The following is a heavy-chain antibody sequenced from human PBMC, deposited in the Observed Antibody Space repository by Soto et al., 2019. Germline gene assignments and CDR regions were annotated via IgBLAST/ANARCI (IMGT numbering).Heavy chain of an antibody. V-gene: IGHV4-39*01. Sequence: QVQLQESGPGLAKPSETLSLTCNVSGDSVNNKDYYWGWIRQPPGTGLEWIASIYFTGSPQSNPSLRSRITISVDTTKNHFSLELRSVTAADTAIYYCTRHSYTHPGLVDYWGQGTRVTVSS. D-gene: IGHD6-6*01. J-gene: IGHJ4*02. CDR2: IYFTGSP. CDR3: TRHSYTHPGLVDY. CDR1: GDSVNNKDYY.